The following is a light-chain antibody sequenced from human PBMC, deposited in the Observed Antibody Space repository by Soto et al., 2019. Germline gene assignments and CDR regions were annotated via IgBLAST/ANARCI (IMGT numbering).Light chain of an antibody. CDR3: CAYVGARSYV. CDR1: NNL. J-gene: IGLJ1*01. V-gene: IGLV2-23*01. CDR2: EGT. Sequence: QSALTQPASVSGSPGQSITISCTGTNNLVSWYQPHPGKAPKVVVYEGTKRPSGVSNRFSGSNSGGTASLTISGHQAKDEASYFCCAYVGARSYVFGPGTKVTVL.